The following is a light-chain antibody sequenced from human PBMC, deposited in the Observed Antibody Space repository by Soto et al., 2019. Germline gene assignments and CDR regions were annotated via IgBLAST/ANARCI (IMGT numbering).Light chain of an antibody. Sequence: EIVMTQSPGTLSVSPVERATLTFRASQSVTNYIAWYQQRPGQAPRLLIYDASNRATGVPARFSGSRSGTDFTLTISDLEPADFGLYYCQQRLNWPPGFGQGTKVDIK. J-gene: IGKJ1*01. CDR3: QQRLNWPPG. CDR1: QSVTNY. CDR2: DAS. V-gene: IGKV3-11*01.